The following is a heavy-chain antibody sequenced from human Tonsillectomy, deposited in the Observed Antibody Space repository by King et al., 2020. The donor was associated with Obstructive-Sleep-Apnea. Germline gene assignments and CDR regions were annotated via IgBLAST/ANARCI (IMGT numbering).Heavy chain of an antibody. D-gene: IGHD6-19*01. CDR2: ITGSGVTT. J-gene: IGHJ2*01. CDR1: GFTFSAYA. CDR3: AKAVTGPRRYFDL. Sequence: VPLVESGGGLVQPGGSLRLSCAASGFTFSAYALNWVRQAPGKGLEWVSNITGSGVTTHYEDSVKGRFTVSRDNSKNTLYLQVNSLRAEDTAVYFCAKAVTGPRRYFDLWGRGTLVTVSS. V-gene: IGHV3-23*04.